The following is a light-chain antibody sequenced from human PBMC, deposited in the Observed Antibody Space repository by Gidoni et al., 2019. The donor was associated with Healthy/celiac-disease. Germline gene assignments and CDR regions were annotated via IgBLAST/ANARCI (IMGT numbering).Light chain of an antibody. CDR3: QQRSNWPRYT. V-gene: IGKV3-11*01. CDR2: DAS. J-gene: IGKJ2*01. CDR1: QSVSSY. Sequence: EMGLTQSPATLSLSQGERATLPCRASQSVSSYLAWYQQKPGQAPRLLIYDASNRAPGIPARFSGSGSGTDFTLTLSSLEPEDFAVYYCQQRSNWPRYTFGQGTKLEIK.